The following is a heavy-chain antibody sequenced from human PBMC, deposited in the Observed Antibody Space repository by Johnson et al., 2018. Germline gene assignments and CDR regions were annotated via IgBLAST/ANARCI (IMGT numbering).Heavy chain of an antibody. CDR3: AKFPPSIAAAGYYYYMDV. J-gene: IGHJ6*03. D-gene: IGHD6-13*01. Sequence: VQLVESGGGVVQPGRSLRLSCAASGFTFSSYAMHWVRQAPGKGLEWVAVISYDGSNKYYADSVKGRFTISRDNSKNTLYLQMNSLRAEDTAVYYCAKFPPSIAAAGYYYYMDVWGKGTTVTVSS. CDR1: GFTFSSYA. V-gene: IGHV3-30*18. CDR2: ISYDGSNK.